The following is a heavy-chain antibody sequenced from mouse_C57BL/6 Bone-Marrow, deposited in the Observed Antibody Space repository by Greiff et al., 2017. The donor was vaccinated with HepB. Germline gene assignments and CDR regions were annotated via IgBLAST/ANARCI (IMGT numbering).Heavy chain of an antibody. CDR3: ARDDYGLYWYFDV. CDR1: GYTFTSYG. D-gene: IGHD2-4*01. CDR2: IYPRSGNT. Sequence: QVQLQQSGAELARPGASVKLSCKASGYTFTSYGISWVKQRTGQGLEWIGEIYPRSGNTYYNEKFKGKATLTAEKSSSTAYMQLSSLTSEDSAVYFCARDDYGLYWYFDVWGTGTTVTVSS. V-gene: IGHV1-81*01. J-gene: IGHJ1*03.